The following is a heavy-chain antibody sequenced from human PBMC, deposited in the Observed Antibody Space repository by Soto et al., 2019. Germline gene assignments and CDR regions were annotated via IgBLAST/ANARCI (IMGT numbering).Heavy chain of an antibody. D-gene: IGHD3-9*01. J-gene: IGHJ6*02. CDR2: IYYSGST. V-gene: IGHV4-30-4*01. CDR3: AIEVGDILTGYYLGV. CDR1: GGSISSGDYY. Sequence: PSETLSLTCTVSGGSISSGDYYWSWIRQPPGKGLEWIGYIYYSGSTYYNPSLKSRVTISVDTSKNQFSLKLSSVTAADTAVYYCAIEVGDILTGYYLGVWGQGTTVTVSS.